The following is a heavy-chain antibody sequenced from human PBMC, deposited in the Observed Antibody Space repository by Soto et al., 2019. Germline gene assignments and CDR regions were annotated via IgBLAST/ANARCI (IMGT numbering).Heavy chain of an antibody. CDR2: ISSSST. Sequence: EVQVVESGGGLVQPGGSLRLSCAASGFTFSSNSMNWVRQAPGKGLEWISYISSSSTIYADSVKDRFTISRDNAKNSLYLQMNILRDEDTAVYYCARVIWSGHLTSDLWGQGTLVTVSS. J-gene: IGHJ5*02. CDR3: ARVIWSGHLTSDL. V-gene: IGHV3-48*02. D-gene: IGHD3-3*01. CDR1: GFTFSSNS.